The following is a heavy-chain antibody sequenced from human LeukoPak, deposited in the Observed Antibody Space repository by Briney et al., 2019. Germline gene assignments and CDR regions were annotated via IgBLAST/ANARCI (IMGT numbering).Heavy chain of an antibody. CDR2: ISSSSSYI. J-gene: IGHJ4*02. CDR3: ARALTPGPTFDY. V-gene: IGHV3-21*01. Sequence: GGSQRLSCAASGFTFSSYSMNWVRQAPGKGLEWVSSISSSSSYIYYADSVKGRFTISRDNAKNSLYLQMNSLRAEDTAVYYCARALTPGPTFDYWGQGTLVTVSS. CDR1: GFTFSSYS.